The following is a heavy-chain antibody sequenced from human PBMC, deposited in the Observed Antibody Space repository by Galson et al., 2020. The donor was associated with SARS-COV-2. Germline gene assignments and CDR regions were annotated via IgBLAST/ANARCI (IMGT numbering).Heavy chain of an antibody. D-gene: IGHD3-22*01. V-gene: IGHV4-34*01. CDR2: INHSGST. Sequence: ETSETLSLTCAVYGGSFSGYYWSWIRQPPGKGLEWIGEINHSGSTNYNPSLKSRVTISVDTSKNQFSLKLSSVTAADTAVYYCARVRTTMIVVVITSDAFDIWGQGTMVTVSS. CDR3: ARVRTTMIVVVITSDAFDI. CDR1: GGSFSGYY. J-gene: IGHJ3*02.